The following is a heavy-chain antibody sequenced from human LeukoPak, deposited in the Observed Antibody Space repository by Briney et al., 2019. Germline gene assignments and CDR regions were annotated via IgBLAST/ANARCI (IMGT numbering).Heavy chain of an antibody. D-gene: IGHD5-18*01. CDR3: ARDLVQLWSKDF. V-gene: IGHV3-48*03. CDR1: GFTFSNYE. Sequence: PGGSLRLSCAAAGFTFSNYEFNCVRQAPGKGLGWVSYISSSGRNIYYADSVKGRFTISRDNAKNSLYLQMNSLRAEDTAVYYCARDLVQLWSKDFWGQGTLVTVSS. CDR2: ISSSGRNI. J-gene: IGHJ4*02.